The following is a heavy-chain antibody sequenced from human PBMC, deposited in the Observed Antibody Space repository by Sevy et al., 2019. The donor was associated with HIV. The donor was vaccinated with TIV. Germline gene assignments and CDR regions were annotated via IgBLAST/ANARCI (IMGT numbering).Heavy chain of an antibody. D-gene: IGHD1-1*01. V-gene: IGHV1-18*01. J-gene: IGHJ4*02. CDR3: ARGGNRYNWNADYFDY. CDR2: ISAYNGNT. Sequence: ASVKVSCKASGYTFTSYGISWVRQAPGQGLEWMGWISAYNGNTNYAQKLQGRVTMTTDTSTSTAYMELRSLRSDDKAVYYCARGGNRYNWNADYFDYWGQGTLVTVSS. CDR1: GYTFTSYG.